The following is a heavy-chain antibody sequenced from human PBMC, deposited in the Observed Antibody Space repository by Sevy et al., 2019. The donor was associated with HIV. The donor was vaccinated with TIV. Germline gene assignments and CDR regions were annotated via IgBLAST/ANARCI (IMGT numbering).Heavy chain of an antibody. J-gene: IGHJ4*02. CDR1: GFTFSIFD. D-gene: IGHD5-12*01. Sequence: QLGGSLRLSCAASGFTFSIFDLDWVRQAPGKGLEWVSYIRGSIGSYMPYYADTVKGRFPISRDNAKNSLYLQMNSLRDEDTAVYYCTRNRGYHTFDHWGQGTLVTVSS. CDR3: TRNRGYHTFDH. V-gene: IGHV3-48*02. CDR2: IRGSIGSY.